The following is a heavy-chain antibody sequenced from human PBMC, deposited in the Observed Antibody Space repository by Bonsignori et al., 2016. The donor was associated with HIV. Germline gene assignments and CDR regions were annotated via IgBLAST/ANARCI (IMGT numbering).Heavy chain of an antibody. CDR2: IIPTLPIA. V-gene: IGHV1-69*04. J-gene: IGHJ1*01. CDR1: GDTFTKSV. Sequence: QVQLVQSGAEVKKPGSSVKVSCKVSGDTFTKSVITWVRQAPGQGLEWMGRIIPTLPIANYAQKFQGRVTIIADKSTNTAYMEMNSLRSEDTAIYYCARGFSYCTGGACNSLWGQGT. D-gene: IGHD2-8*02. CDR3: ARGFSYCTGGACNSL.